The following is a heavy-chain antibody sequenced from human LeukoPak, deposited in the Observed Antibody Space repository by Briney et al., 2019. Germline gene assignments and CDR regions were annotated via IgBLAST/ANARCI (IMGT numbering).Heavy chain of an antibody. Sequence: GGSLRLSSSASGFPFTSYEFNWVRQAPGKGPEWLSYIDNTGNNIYYADSVKGRFAITRDDAQNSVYLQMNSLRVEDSAIYFCARDLPRWFVLDSWGQGTLVTVSS. D-gene: IGHD3-10*01. CDR2: IDNTGNNI. CDR3: ARDLPRWFVLDS. V-gene: IGHV3-48*03. J-gene: IGHJ5*01. CDR1: GFPFTSYE.